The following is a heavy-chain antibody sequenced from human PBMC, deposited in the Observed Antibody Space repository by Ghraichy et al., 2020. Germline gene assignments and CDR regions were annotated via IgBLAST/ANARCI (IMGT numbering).Heavy chain of an antibody. CDR2: IYPGDSDT. V-gene: IGHV5-51*01. Sequence: ESLNISCKGSGYSFSSYWIGWVRQMPGKGLEWMGIIYPGDSDTRYSPSFQGQVTISADKSISTAYLQWSSLKASDTAMFYCARQTSSDTFDIWGQGTLVTVYS. CDR1: GYSFSSYW. CDR3: ARQTSSDTFDI. D-gene: IGHD2-2*01. J-gene: IGHJ3*02.